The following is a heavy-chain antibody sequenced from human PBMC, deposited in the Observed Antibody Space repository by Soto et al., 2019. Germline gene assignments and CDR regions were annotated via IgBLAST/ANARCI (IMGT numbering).Heavy chain of an antibody. Sequence: QVQLVQSGAEVKKPGSSVKVSCKVSGGTFSNYAIDWVRLAPGHGLEWMGGIVPIFGTTYYTPKFQGRATIIADDSPTTAYLEMSSLRSEDTAIYYCARVEAVAGLYNYHGLDVWGQGTAVTVSS. CDR3: ARVEAVAGLYNYHGLDV. CDR1: GGTFSNYA. D-gene: IGHD6-19*01. CDR2: IVPIFGTT. V-gene: IGHV1-69*12. J-gene: IGHJ6*02.